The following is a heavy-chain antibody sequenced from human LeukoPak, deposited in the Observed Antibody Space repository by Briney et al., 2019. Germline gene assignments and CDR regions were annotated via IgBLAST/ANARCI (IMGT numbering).Heavy chain of an antibody. Sequence: PGGPLRLSCAASGFTFSDYYMSWIRQAPGKGLEWVSYISSSGSTIYYADSVKGRFTISRDNAKNSLYLQMNSLRAEDTAVYYCARVGYSSSWYEVFDFDYWGQGTLVTVSS. D-gene: IGHD6-13*01. CDR2: ISSSGSTI. CDR1: GFTFSDYY. CDR3: ARVGYSSSWYEVFDFDY. J-gene: IGHJ4*02. V-gene: IGHV3-11*01.